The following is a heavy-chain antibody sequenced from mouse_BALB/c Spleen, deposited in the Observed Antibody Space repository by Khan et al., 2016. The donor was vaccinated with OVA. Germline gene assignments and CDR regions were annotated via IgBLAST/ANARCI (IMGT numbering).Heavy chain of an antibody. CDR3: ARTLYGNGYDYAMDY. CDR2: INTYTGEP. CDR1: GYIFTNYG. J-gene: IGHJ4*01. Sequence: QIQLVQSGPELKKPGETVKISCKASGYIFTNYGMTWVKQAPGKGLKWMGWINTYTGEPTYADDFKGRFAFSLETSANTAYLQINNLKNEDTATYCCARTLYGNGYDYAMDYWGQGTSVTVSS. D-gene: IGHD1-1*01. V-gene: IGHV9-3-1*01.